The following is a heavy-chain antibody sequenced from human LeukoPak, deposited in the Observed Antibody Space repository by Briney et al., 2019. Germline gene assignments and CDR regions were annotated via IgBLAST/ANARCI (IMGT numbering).Heavy chain of an antibody. CDR2: IIPIFGTA. Sequence: SVKVSCKASGGTFSSYAISWVRQAPGQGLEWIGGIIPIFGTANYAQKFQGRVTITTDESTSTAYMELSSLRSEDTAVYYCARDNYAGANWFDPWGQGTLVTVSS. CDR3: ARDNYAGANWFDP. V-gene: IGHV1-69*05. CDR1: GGTFSSYA. D-gene: IGHD1-7*01. J-gene: IGHJ5*02.